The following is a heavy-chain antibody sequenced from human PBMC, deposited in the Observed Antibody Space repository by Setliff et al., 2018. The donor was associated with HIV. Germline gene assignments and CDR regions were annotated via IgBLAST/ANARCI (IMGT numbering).Heavy chain of an antibody. D-gene: IGHD3-10*01. Sequence: LSLTCNVSGVSISTSGYYWGWIRQPPGKGLEWIGSFHYSGSTSYNPSLKSRVAISVDTSKSQFSLKLSSVTAADTAVYYCARAAPPLWFGELRNWFDPWGQGTLVTVSS. CDR3: ARAAPPLWFGELRNWFDP. V-gene: IGHV4-39*07. CDR2: FHYSGST. J-gene: IGHJ5*02. CDR1: GVSISTSGYY.